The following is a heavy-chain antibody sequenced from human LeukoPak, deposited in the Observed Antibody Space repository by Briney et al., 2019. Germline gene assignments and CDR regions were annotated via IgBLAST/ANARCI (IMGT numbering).Heavy chain of an antibody. V-gene: IGHV3-7*03. Sequence: GGSLRLSCAASGFTFSSYWMSWVRQAPGKGLEWVANIKQDGSEKYYADSVKGRFTISRDNAKNSLYLQMNSLRAEDTALYYCAKDMGVVVVAATPFDYWGQGTLVTVSS. CDR1: GFTFSSYW. J-gene: IGHJ4*02. CDR2: IKQDGSEK. D-gene: IGHD2-15*01. CDR3: AKDMGVVVVAATPFDY.